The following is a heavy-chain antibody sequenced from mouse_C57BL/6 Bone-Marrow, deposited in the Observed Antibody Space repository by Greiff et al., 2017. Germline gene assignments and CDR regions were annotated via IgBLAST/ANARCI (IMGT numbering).Heavy chain of an antibody. J-gene: IGHJ3*01. CDR2: IHPSSGST. Sequence: VQLQQPGAELVKPGASVKLSCKASGYTFTSYWMHWVKQRPGQGLEWIGMIHPSSGSTNYNEKFKSKATLTVDKSSSTAYMQLSSLTSEDSAVYYCVIWFRLFAYWGQGTLVTVSA. V-gene: IGHV1-64*01. D-gene: IGHD2-2*01. CDR3: VIWFRLFAY. CDR1: GYTFTSYW.